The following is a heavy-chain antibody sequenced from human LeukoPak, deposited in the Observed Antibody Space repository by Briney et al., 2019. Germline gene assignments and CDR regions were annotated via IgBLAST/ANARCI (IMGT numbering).Heavy chain of an antibody. CDR3: ARGGYCSSSSCFPFDY. V-gene: IGHV4-59*01. CDR2: IYYSGST. Sequence: SETLSLTCTVSGGSITSYYWSWIRQPPGKGLEWIGYIYYSGSTNYNPSLKSRVTISIDTSNNQFSLRLSSVTAADTAVYYCARGGYCSSSSCFPFDYWGQGALVTVSS. D-gene: IGHD2-2*01. CDR1: GGSITSYY. J-gene: IGHJ4*02.